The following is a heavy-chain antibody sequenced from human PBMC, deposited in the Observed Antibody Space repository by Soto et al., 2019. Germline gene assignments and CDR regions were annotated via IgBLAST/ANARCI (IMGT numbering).Heavy chain of an antibody. CDR2: ISYDGSNK. D-gene: IGHD3-3*01. V-gene: IGHV3-30-3*01. CDR1: GFTFSSYA. CDR3: ARAMGDFWSGYSDSNKYFQH. Sequence: GGSLRLSCAASGFTFSSYAMHWVRQAPGKGLEWVAVISYDGSNKYYADSVKGRFTISRDNSKNTLYLQMNSLRAEDTAVYYCARAMGDFWSGYSDSNKYFQHWGQGTLVTVSS. J-gene: IGHJ1*01.